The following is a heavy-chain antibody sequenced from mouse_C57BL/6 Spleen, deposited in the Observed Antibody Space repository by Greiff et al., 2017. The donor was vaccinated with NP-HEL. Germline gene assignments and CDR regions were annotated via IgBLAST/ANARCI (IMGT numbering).Heavy chain of an antibody. Sequence: QVQLQQSGAELVKPGASVKLSCKASGYTFTEYTIHWVKQRPGQGLEWIGWFYPGSGSIKYNEKLKDKAPLTADKATRTVYMGLSRLTAEDSAVYFCARHVRYYGSSYFDYWGQGTTLTVSS. CDR2: FYPGSGSI. CDR3: ARHVRYYGSSYFDY. CDR1: GYTFTEYT. V-gene: IGHV1-62-2*01. J-gene: IGHJ2*01. D-gene: IGHD1-1*01.